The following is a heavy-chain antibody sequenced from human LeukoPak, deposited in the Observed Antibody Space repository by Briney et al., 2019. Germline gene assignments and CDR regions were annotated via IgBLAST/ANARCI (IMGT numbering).Heavy chain of an antibody. CDR2: MSGXGDST. Sequence: GGSLRLSCAASGFTFSHYAMSWVRQAPDKGLEWVSVMSGXGDSTYYADSVKGRFTISRDNSKNTLYLQMNRLRAEDTALYYCAKLSYHYGSGSYYRTPIDYWGQGTLVTVSS. V-gene: IGHV3-23*01. CDR3: AKLSYHYGSGSYYRTPIDY. CDR1: GFTFSHYA. J-gene: IGHJ4*02. D-gene: IGHD3-10*01.